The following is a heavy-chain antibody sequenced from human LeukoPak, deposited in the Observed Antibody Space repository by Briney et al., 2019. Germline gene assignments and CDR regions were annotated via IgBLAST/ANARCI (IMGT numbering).Heavy chain of an antibody. V-gene: IGHV3-15*01. CDR1: GFTFNDAW. Sequence: PGGSLRLSCAASGFTFNDAWMSWVRQAPGKGLEWVGRIRSKADGGTADYAAPVTGRFSMSRDDSKNTLYLQMNSLKTEDTAVHYCTRDLGAYAQWGQGTLVTVSS. CDR2: IRSKADGGTA. CDR3: TRDLGAYAQ. D-gene: IGHD1-26*01. J-gene: IGHJ4*02.